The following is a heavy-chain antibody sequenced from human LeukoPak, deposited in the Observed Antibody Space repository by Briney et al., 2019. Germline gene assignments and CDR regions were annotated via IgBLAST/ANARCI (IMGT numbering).Heavy chain of an antibody. CDR2: ICASGGNT. J-gene: IGHJ4*02. Sequence: GGSLRLSCAASGFTLNNYAMTWVRQAPGKGLEWVSAICASGGNTYYADSVKGRFTISRDTSKNTLYLQMNSLRAEDTAVYYCAKVISSSCGIGAYWGQGTLVTVSS. CDR1: GFTLNNYA. V-gene: IGHV3-23*01. D-gene: IGHD6-13*01. CDR3: AKVISSSCGIGAY.